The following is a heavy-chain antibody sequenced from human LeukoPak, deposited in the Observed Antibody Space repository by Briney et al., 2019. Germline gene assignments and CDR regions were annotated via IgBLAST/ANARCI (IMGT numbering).Heavy chain of an antibody. J-gene: IGHJ2*01. CDR1: GFIFSSYW. CDR2: INSGSSPI. CDR3: ARDFGVVIPNWYFDL. D-gene: IGHD3-3*01. Sequence: PGGSLRLSCAASGFIFSSYWMNWVRQASGKGLEWVSYINSGSSPIYYADSVKGRFTISRDDAKNSLYLQMNSLRDVDTAVYYCARDFGVVIPNWYFDLWGRGTLVIVSS. V-gene: IGHV3-48*02.